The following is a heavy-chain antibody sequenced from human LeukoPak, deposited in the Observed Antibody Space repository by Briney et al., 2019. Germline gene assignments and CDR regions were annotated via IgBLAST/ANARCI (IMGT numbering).Heavy chain of an antibody. CDR2: IKQDGSDK. J-gene: IGHJ4*02. CDR3: ARRPNYYGSGSYHHFDY. Sequence: PGGSLRLSCAASGFTFSSSWMAWVRQAPGKGLEWVANIKQDGSDKNYVDSVKGRFTISRDNAKNSLYLQMNSLRAEDTAVYYCARRPNYYGSGSYHHFDYWGQGNLVTVSS. D-gene: IGHD3-10*01. CDR1: GFTFSSSW. V-gene: IGHV3-7*01.